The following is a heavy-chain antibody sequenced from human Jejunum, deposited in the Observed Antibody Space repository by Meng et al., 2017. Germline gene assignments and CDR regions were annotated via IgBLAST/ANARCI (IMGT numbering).Heavy chain of an antibody. J-gene: IGHJ3*02. CDR1: AFTFTDYY. CDR2: ISSTSGSTI. CDR3: TRVRGSGSLGGFDM. D-gene: IGHD3-10*01. V-gene: IGHV3-11*04. Sequence: GESLKISCAASAFTFTDYYMSWIRQAPGKGLEWVAYISSTSGSTIYYADSVKGRFTISRDNAKNSLFLQMNSLRAEDMAVYHCTRVRGSGSLGGFDMWGQGTMVTVSS.